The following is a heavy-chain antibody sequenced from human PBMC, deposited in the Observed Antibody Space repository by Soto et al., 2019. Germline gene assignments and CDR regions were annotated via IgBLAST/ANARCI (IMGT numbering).Heavy chain of an antibody. CDR2: IYYSGST. V-gene: IGHV4-61*01. CDR3: ARSGGGSGWL. J-gene: IGHJ4*02. D-gene: IGHD6-19*01. Sequence: SETLSLTCTVSGDSISSGRYYWSWIRQPPGKALEWIAYIYYSGSTNYNPSLKSRVTISRDTSKNQFSLKLTSVTAADTAVYYCARSGGGSGWLGGQGTLVTVSS. CDR1: GDSISSGRYY.